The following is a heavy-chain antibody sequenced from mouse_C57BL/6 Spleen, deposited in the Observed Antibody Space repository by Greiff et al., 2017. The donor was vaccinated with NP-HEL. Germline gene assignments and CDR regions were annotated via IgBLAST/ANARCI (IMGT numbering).Heavy chain of an antibody. J-gene: IGHJ2*01. V-gene: IGHV3-6*01. Sequence: EVQLQESGPGLVKPSQSLSLTCSVTGYSITSGYYWNWIRQFPGNKLEWMGYISYDGSNNYNPSLKNRISITRDTSKNQFFLKLNSVTTEDTATYYCARDGDYSNPRWGQGTTLTVSS. D-gene: IGHD2-5*01. CDR2: ISYDGSN. CDR3: ARDGDYSNPR. CDR1: GYSITSGYY.